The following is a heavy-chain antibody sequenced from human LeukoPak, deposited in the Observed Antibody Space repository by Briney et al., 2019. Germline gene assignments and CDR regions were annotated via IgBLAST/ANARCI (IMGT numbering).Heavy chain of an antibody. J-gene: IGHJ4*02. CDR2: ITSSSTTI. CDR3: ARSEGPLDY. V-gene: IGHV3-48*01. CDR1: GFTFSSYS. Sequence: GGSLRLSCAASGFTFSSYSMNWVRQAPGKGLEWVSYITSSSTTIYYADSVKGRFTISRDNAKNSLYLQMDSLRGNDTAVYYCARSEGPLDYWGQGTLVTVSS.